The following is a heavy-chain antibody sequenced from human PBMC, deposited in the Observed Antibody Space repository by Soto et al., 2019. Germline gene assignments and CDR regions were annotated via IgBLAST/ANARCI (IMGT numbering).Heavy chain of an antibody. CDR1: EGTFSSYS. Sequence: ASVKVSCKASEGTFSSYSITWVRQAPGQRLEWMGEIIPLLGTANYAQKFQGRVTITGDKSTSTICMGLSSLRSDDTAVYYCARDPVDLFGYMDVWGQGTTVTVSS. D-gene: IGHD6-25*01. V-gene: IGHV1-69*08. J-gene: IGHJ6*02. CDR3: ARDPVDLFGYMDV. CDR2: IIPLLGTA.